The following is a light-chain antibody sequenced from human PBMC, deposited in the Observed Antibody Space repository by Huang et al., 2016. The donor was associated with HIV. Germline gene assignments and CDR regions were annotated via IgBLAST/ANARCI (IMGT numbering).Light chain of an antibody. CDR2: DAS. V-gene: IGKV1-33*01. Sequence: DIQMTQSPSFLSASVGDRVTITCQASQDIRFYLNWYQQKPGKGPELLIFDASNLQTGVSPRVSGSGSGTDFTFTISSLQPEDIATYYCQQYDNFPPTFGQGTRLEIK. CDR1: QDIRFY. J-gene: IGKJ5*01. CDR3: QQYDNFPPT.